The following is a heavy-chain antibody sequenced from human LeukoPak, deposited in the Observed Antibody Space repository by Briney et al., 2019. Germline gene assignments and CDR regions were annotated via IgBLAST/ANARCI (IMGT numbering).Heavy chain of an antibody. CDR3: AKGYDSSGYTFDY. CDR2: ISGSGGST. J-gene: IGHJ4*02. V-gene: IGHV3-23*01. Sequence: AGGSLRLSCAASGFTFSSYAMSWVRQAPGKGLEWVSGISGSGGSTYYADSVKGRFTISRDNSKNTLYLQMNSLRAEDTAVYYCAKGYDSSGYTFDYWGQGTLVTVSS. CDR1: GFTFSSYA. D-gene: IGHD3-22*01.